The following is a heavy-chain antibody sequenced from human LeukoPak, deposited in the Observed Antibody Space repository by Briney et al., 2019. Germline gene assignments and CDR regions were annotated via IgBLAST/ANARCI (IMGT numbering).Heavy chain of an antibody. CDR2: ISYDGSNE. V-gene: IGHV3-30*04. J-gene: IGHJ4*02. CDR1: GFTFSSYV. D-gene: IGHD2-2*01. Sequence: GGSLRLSCAASGFTFSSYVMHWVRQAPGKGLEWVAIISYDGSNEYYADSVKGRFTISRDNSKNTLYLQMNSLRAEDTAVYYCAKDPDIVVVPAAMRGIESGYWGQGTLVTVSS. CDR3: AKDPDIVVVPAAMRGIESGY.